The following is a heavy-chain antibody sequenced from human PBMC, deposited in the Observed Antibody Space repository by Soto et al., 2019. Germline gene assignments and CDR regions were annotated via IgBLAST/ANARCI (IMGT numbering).Heavy chain of an antibody. Sequence: ASVKVSCKASGGTFSSYAISWVRQAPGQGLEWMGGMIPIFGTANYAQKFQGRVTITADESTSTAYMELSSLRSEDTAVYYCARVVAVAVYYYYGMDVWGQGTTVTVSS. D-gene: IGHD6-19*01. CDR2: MIPIFGTA. J-gene: IGHJ6*02. CDR1: GGTFSSYA. CDR3: ARVVAVAVYYYYGMDV. V-gene: IGHV1-69*13.